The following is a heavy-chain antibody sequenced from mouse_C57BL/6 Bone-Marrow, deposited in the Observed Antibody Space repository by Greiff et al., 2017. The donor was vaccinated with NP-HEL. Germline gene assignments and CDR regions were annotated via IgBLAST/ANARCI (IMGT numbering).Heavy chain of an antibody. Sequence: EVKLVESGAELVKPGASVKLSCTASGFNIKDYYMHWVKQRTEQGLEWIGRIDPEDGETKYAPKFQGKATITADTSSNTAYLQLSSLTSEDTAVYYCARSGYYGSSYGLGGFFDYWGQGTTLTVSS. V-gene: IGHV14-2*01. D-gene: IGHD1-1*01. CDR1: GFNIKDYY. CDR3: ARSGYYGSSYGLGGFFDY. J-gene: IGHJ2*01. CDR2: IDPEDGET.